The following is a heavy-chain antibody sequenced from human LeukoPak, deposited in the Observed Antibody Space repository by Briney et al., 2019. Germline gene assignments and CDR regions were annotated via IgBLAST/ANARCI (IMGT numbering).Heavy chain of an antibody. D-gene: IGHD4-17*01. J-gene: IGHJ2*01. CDR3: AKSDYGDYGWYFDL. CDR1: GFTFSSYA. V-gene: IGHV3-23*01. Sequence: GGSLRLSCAASGFTFSSYAMSWVRQAPRKGLEWVSAISGSGGSTYYADSVKGRFTISRDNSKNTLYLQMNSLRAEDTAVYYCAKSDYGDYGWYFDLWGRGTLVTVSS. CDR2: ISGSGGST.